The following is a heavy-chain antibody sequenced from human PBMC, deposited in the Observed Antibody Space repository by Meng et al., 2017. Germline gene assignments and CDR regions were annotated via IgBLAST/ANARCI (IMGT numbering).Heavy chain of an antibody. CDR2: ISYDGSNK. Sequence: GESLKISCAASGFTFSSYAMHWVRQAPGKGLEWVAVISYDGSNKYYADSVKGRFTISRDNSKNTLYLKMNSLRAEDTAVYYCARELTIVVVTASFDYWGQGTLVTVSS. J-gene: IGHJ4*02. CDR1: GFTFSSYA. D-gene: IGHD2-21*02. CDR3: ARELTIVVVTASFDY. V-gene: IGHV3-30*04.